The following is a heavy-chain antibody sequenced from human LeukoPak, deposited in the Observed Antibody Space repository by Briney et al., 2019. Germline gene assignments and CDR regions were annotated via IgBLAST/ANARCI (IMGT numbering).Heavy chain of an antibody. CDR3: ARGGQWLPPPWDI. CDR1: GGSISSSSYY. V-gene: IGHV4-39*07. CDR2: IYYSGST. D-gene: IGHD6-19*01. Sequence: SETLSLTCTVSGGSISSSSYYWGWIRQPPGKGLEWIGSIYYSGSTYYNPSLKSRVTISVDTSKNQFSLKLSSVTAADTAVYYCARGGQWLPPPWDIWGQGTMVTVSS. J-gene: IGHJ3*02.